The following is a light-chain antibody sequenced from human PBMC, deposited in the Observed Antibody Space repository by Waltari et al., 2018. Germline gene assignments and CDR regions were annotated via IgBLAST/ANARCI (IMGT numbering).Light chain of an antibody. CDR1: QSLLHRDGYNY. CDR2: LGS. V-gene: IGKV2-28*01. J-gene: IGKJ1*01. Sequence: DIGMTQSPVSLPVTPGEPASISCRYSQSLLHRDGYNYVDWYLQKPGQSPQLLIYLGSNRASGVPDRFSGSGSGTDFTLKISRVEAEDVGVYYCMQALRTWTFGQGTKVEIK. CDR3: MQALRTWT.